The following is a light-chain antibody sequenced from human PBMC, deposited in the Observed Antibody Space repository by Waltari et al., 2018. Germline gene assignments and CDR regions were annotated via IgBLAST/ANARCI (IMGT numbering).Light chain of an antibody. V-gene: IGLV1-47*01. CDR2: RNN. Sequence: QSVLTQPPSXSGTPGQRVTISCSGXSXNIGSNYVYWYQQLPGTAPHLLIYRNNQRPSGVPARFSGSKSGTSASLAISGLRSEDEADYYCAAWDDSLSGXVXGGGTKLTVL. CDR1: SXNIGSNY. CDR3: AAWDDSLSGXV. J-gene: IGLJ3*02.